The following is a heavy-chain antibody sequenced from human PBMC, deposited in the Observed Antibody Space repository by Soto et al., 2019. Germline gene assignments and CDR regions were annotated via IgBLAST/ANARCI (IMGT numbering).Heavy chain of an antibody. CDR2: ISYDGSNK. J-gene: IGHJ6*02. CDR3: ASGQDDFWSGYHYYYGMDV. D-gene: IGHD3-3*01. CDR1: GFTFSSYA. V-gene: IGHV3-30-3*01. Sequence: QVQLVESGGGVVQPGRSLRLSCAASGFTFSSYAMHWVRQAPGKGLEWVAVISYDGSNKYYADSVKGRFTISRDNSKNPLYLQMNRLRAEDTAVYYCASGQDDFWSGYHYYYGMDVWGQGTTVTVSS.